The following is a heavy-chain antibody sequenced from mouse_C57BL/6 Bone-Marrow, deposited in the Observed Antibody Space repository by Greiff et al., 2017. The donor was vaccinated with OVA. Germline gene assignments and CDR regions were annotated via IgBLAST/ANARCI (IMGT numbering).Heavy chain of an antibody. CDR1: GYTFTSYW. D-gene: IGHD2-4*01. V-gene: IGHV1-72*01. CDR2: IDPNSGGT. J-gene: IGHJ3*01. CDR3: ARNYYDYFAWFAY. Sequence: VKLMESGAELVKPGASVKLSCKASGYTFTSYWMHWVKQRPGRGLEWIGRIDPNSGGTKYNEKFKSKATLTVDKPSSTAYMQLSSLTSEDSAVYYCARNYYDYFAWFAYWGQGTLVTVSA.